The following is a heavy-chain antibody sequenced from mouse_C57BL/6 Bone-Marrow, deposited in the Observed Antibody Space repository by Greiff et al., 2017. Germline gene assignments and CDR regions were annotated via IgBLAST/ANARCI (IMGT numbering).Heavy chain of an antibody. Sequence: QVQLQQPGAELVKPGASVKLSCKASGYTFTSYWMHWVKQRPGRGLEWIGRIDPSDGDTNYNQKFKGKATLTVDKSSSTAYMQLSSLTSEDSAVXYCASSYDGYPDCFDYWGQGTTLTVSA. J-gene: IGHJ2*01. CDR2: IDPSDGDT. V-gene: IGHV1-69*02. CDR1: GYTFTSYW. D-gene: IGHD2-2*01. CDR3: ASSYDGYPDCFDY.